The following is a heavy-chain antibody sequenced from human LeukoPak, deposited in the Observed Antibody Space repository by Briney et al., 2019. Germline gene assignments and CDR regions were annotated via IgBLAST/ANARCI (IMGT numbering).Heavy chain of an antibody. V-gene: IGHV1-18*04. Sequence: GASVKVSCKASGYTFTGYYMHWVRQAPGQGLEWMGWISAHNGYTNTLENFQGRVTLTTDTSTSTAHMELRSLRSDDTAVYYCAIGAGSLGVLPYWGQGTRVTVVS. CDR1: GYTFTGYY. CDR2: ISAHNGYT. D-gene: IGHD6-19*01. J-gene: IGHJ4*02. CDR3: AIGAGSLGVLPY.